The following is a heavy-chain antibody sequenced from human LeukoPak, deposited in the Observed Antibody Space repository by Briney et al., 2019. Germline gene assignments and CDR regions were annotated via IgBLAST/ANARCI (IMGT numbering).Heavy chain of an antibody. Sequence: SVKVSCKASGGTFSSYAISWVRQAPGQGLEWMGGIIPFFGTANYAQKFQGRVTITADESTSTAYMELSSLRSEDTAVYYCARDSLRRVAATVDYWGQGTLVTVSS. CDR3: ARDSLRRVAATVDY. CDR1: GGTFSSYA. D-gene: IGHD6-19*01. CDR2: IIPFFGTA. V-gene: IGHV1-69*13. J-gene: IGHJ4*02.